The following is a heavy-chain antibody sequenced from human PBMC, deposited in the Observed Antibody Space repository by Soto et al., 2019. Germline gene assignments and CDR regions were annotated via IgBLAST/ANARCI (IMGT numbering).Heavy chain of an antibody. D-gene: IGHD4-17*01. V-gene: IGHV1-46*03. CDR1: GYTFTSYY. CDR2: INPSGGST. CDR3: ARDIGDGYYCYYTDV. J-gene: IGHJ6*03. Sequence: QVQLVPSGAEVKKPGASVKVSCKASGYTFTSYYMHWVRQAPGQGLEWMGIINPSGGSTSYAQKLQGRVTKTRVTSTSTVYMELSSLKSEDTDVYYCARDIGDGYYCYYTDVWVKGTTVTVSS.